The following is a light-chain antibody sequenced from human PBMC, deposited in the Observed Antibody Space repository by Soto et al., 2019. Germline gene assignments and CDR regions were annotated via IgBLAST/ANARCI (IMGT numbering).Light chain of an antibody. Sequence: NFMLTQPHSVSESPGKTVTISCTRSSDSIASNYVQWYQQRPGSAPTTVIYEDNQRPSGVPDRFSGSIDSSSNSASLTISGLKTEDEADYYCQSYDSSNVVFGRGTKLTVL. V-gene: IGLV6-57*03. CDR1: SDSIASNY. CDR3: QSYDSSNVV. CDR2: EDN. J-gene: IGLJ2*01.